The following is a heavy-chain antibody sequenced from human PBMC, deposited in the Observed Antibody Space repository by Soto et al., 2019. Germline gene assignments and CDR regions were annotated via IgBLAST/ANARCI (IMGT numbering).Heavy chain of an antibody. Sequence: GGSLRLSCAASGFTFSSYWMHWVRQVPGQGLVWVSRINTDGSSKNYADSVKDRFSISRDNAKNTLHLQMNNLRAEDTAVYYCARDVVSMDDWGQVTTVTVSS. CDR3: ARDVVSMDD. V-gene: IGHV3-74*01. D-gene: IGHD2-15*01. CDR2: INTDGSSK. J-gene: IGHJ6*02. CDR1: GFTFSSYW.